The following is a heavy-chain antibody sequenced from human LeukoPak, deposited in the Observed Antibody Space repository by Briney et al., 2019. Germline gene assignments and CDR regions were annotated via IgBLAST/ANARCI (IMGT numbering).Heavy chain of an antibody. CDR2: IIPILGIA. CDR3: AGGGQDQDLDY. Sequence: SVKVSCTASGGTFSSYAISWVRQAPGQGLEWMGRIIPILGIANYAQKFQGRVTITADKSTSTAYMELSSLRSEDTAVYYCAGGGQDQDLDYWGQGTLVTVSS. CDR1: GGTFSSYA. D-gene: IGHD2-2*01. J-gene: IGHJ4*02. V-gene: IGHV1-69*04.